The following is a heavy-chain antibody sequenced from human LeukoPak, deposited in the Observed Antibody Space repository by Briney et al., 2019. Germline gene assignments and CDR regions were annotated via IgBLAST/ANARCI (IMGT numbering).Heavy chain of an antibody. D-gene: IGHD3-16*01. V-gene: IGHV4-39*01. J-gene: IGHJ4*02. CDR2: IYYSGST. CDR3: ARRAGGFDY. CDR1: GGSISSSSYY. Sequence: PSETLSLTCTVSGGSISSSSYYWGWIRQPPGKGLEWIGSIYYSGSTYHNPSLESRVTISVDTSKNQFSLKLSSVTAADTAVYYCARRAGGFDYWGQGTLVTVSS.